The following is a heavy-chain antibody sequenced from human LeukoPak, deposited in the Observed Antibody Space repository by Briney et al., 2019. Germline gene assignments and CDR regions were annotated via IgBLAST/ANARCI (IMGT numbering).Heavy chain of an antibody. V-gene: IGHV4-59*01. J-gene: IGHJ5*02. Sequence: PSETLSLTCTVSGDFITAYYWSWIRQTPGKGLEWIGYVYYSGSTEYNPSLRSRVTMSLEMSKHQFSLNLTSVTPADTAVYYCARGGNYWPQWWFDPWGRGTLVSVSS. CDR2: VYYSGST. CDR1: GDFITAYY. CDR3: ARGGNYWPQWWFDP. D-gene: IGHD1-26*01.